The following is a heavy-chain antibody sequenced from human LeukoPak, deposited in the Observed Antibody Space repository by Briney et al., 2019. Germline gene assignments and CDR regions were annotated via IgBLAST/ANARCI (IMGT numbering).Heavy chain of an antibody. CDR2: IIPIFGTA. D-gene: IGHD2-15*01. CDR1: GGTFSSYA. V-gene: IGHV1-69*06. Sequence: SVKVSCKASGGTFSSYAISWVRQAPGQGLEWMGGIIPIFGTANYAQKFQGRVTMTEDTSTDTAYMELTSLRSEDTAVYYCATAIVVVVASTAAFDIWGQGTMVTVSS. CDR3: ATAIVVVVASTAAFDI. J-gene: IGHJ3*02.